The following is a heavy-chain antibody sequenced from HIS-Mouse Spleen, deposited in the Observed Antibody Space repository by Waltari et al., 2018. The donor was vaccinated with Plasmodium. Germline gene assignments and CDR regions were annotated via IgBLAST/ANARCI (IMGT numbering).Heavy chain of an antibody. D-gene: IGHD7-27*01. CDR3: ATSGLTGGTYYFDY. J-gene: IGHJ4*02. CDR1: GFTLGSYG. Sequence: QVQLVESGGGVVQPGGSLSLPCAASGFTLGSYGMHWVRQAPGKGLEWVAVISYDGSNKYYADSVKGRFTISRDNSKNTLYLQMNSLRAEDTAVYYCATSGLTGGTYYFDYWGQGTLVTVSS. V-gene: IGHV3-30*03. CDR2: ISYDGSNK.